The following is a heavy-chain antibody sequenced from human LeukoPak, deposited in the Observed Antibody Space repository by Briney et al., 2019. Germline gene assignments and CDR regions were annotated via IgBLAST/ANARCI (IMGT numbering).Heavy chain of an antibody. D-gene: IGHD5-18*01. CDR1: GYTFTGYY. Sequence: ASVKVSCKASGYTFTGYYMHWVRQAPGQGLEWMGWINPNSGGTNYAQKFQGRVTMTRDTSISTAYMELSRLRSDDTAVYYCARGGIQLWLHRGLGFDYWGQGTLVTVSS. V-gene: IGHV1-2*02. CDR3: ARGGIQLWLHRGLGFDY. J-gene: IGHJ4*02. CDR2: INPNSGGT.